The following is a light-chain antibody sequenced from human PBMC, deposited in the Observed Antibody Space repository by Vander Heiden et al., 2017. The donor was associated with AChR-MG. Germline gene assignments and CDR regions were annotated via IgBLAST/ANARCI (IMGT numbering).Light chain of an antibody. CDR1: QSISSY. CDR3: QQSDTTPVT. J-gene: IGKJ4*01. CDR2: AAS. Sequence: DIQMTQSPSSLSASVGDRVNITCRASQSISSYLNWYKQKPGKAPKVLIYAASNLQSGVPSRFSGSGSGTDFILTISSLQPEDFAIYYCQQSDTTPVTFGGGTKVEIK. V-gene: IGKV1-39*01.